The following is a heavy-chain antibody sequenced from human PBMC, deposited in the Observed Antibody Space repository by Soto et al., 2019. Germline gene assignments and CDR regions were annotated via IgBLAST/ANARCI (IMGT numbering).Heavy chain of an antibody. Sequence: QVQLQESGPGLVKPSETLSLTCTVSGASISDNYWTWIRQTPGRGLEWIGYIYRGITNNNPSLKRRLTISEDTSKSPFSLRLRSVTAADTAVYYCARMRSSSTWFYNYMDVWGKGTTVTVSS. V-gene: IGHV4-59*01. D-gene: IGHD6-13*01. CDR1: GASISDNY. CDR2: IYRGIT. J-gene: IGHJ6*03. CDR3: ARMRSSSTWFYNYMDV.